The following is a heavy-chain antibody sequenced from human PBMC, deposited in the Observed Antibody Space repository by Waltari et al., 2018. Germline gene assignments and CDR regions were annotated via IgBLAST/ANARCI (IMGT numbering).Heavy chain of an antibody. CDR2: IYSGGST. J-gene: IGHJ3*02. Sequence: EVQLVESGGGLVQPGGSLRLSCAASGFTVSSNYMSWVRQAPGKGLEWVSVIYSGGSTYYADAVKGRFTSARANSKNTLYLQMNSLRAEDTAVYYCASGAWVGLYSSGAFDIWGQGTMVTVSS. CDR3: ASGAWVGLYSSGAFDI. D-gene: IGHD6-25*01. V-gene: IGHV3-66*02. CDR1: GFTVSSNY.